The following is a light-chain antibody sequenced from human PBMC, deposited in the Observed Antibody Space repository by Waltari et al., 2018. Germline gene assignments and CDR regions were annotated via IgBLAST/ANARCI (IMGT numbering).Light chain of an antibody. Sequence: DIQMTQSPSSLSASVGDSVPITCQASQDINNYLNWYQQKPGKAPKLLIYDASNLETGVPSRFSGSGSGTTFTFTISSLQPEDIATYYCQQFHSLLTFGGGTKVEIK. J-gene: IGKJ4*01. CDR2: DAS. CDR3: QQFHSLLT. V-gene: IGKV1-33*01. CDR1: QDINNY.